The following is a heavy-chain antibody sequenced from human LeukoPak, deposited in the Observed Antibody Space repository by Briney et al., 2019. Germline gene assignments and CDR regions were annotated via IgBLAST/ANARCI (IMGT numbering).Heavy chain of an antibody. V-gene: IGHV3-23*01. CDR1: GFTFSSYA. CDR2: ISAYGDRT. Sequence: GGSLRLSCAASGFTFSSYAMSWVRQAPGKGLEWVSAISAYGDRTYYADSVKGRFTISRDNAKNTLYLQMNSLRAEDTAVYYCAREGDYGDYFDYWGQGTLVTVSS. J-gene: IGHJ4*02. D-gene: IGHD4-17*01. CDR3: AREGDYGDYFDY.